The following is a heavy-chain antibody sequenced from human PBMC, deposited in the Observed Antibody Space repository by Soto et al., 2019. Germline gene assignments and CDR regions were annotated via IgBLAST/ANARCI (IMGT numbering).Heavy chain of an antibody. J-gene: IGHJ4*02. CDR3: ARCRPGPSLTTDLEWVHY. Sequence: ASVKVSCKASGYTFTGYYMHWVRPAPGEGLEWMGWINPYSGGTNYAQKFQGRVTMTRDTSISTAYMELSSLRSDDTAVYYCARCRPGPSLTTDLEWVHYWGQGTPVTVSS. CDR1: GYTFTGYY. V-gene: IGHV1-2*02. D-gene: IGHD1-26*01. CDR2: INPYSGGT.